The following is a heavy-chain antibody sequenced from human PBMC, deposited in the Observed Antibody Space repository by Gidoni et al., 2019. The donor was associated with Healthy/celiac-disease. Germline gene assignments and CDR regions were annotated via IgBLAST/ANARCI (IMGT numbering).Heavy chain of an antibody. CDR1: GFPFSSYA. J-gene: IGHJ4*02. V-gene: IGHV3-23*01. D-gene: IGHD1-26*01. Sequence: EVQLLESGGGLVQPGGSLRLSCAASGFPFSSYAMSWVRQAPGKGLEWVSAISGSGGSTYYADSVKGRFTISRDNSKNTLYLQMNSLRAEDTAVYYCAKDGSGSYYYFDYWGQGTLVTVSS. CDR3: AKDGSGSYYYFDY. CDR2: ISGSGGST.